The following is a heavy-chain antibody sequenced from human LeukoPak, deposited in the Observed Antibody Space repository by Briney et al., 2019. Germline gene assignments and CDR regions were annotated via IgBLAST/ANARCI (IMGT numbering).Heavy chain of an antibody. V-gene: IGHV4-39*02. CDR3: ARSSGTGTFSY. CDR2: VYYGRSP. D-gene: IGHD6-25*01. CDR1: GDSISRSTYY. J-gene: IGHJ4*02. Sequence: SETLSLTCTVSGDSISRSTYYWAWIRQPPGEGLEWIGSVYYGRSPYFNPSLESRATISVDTSKNHFSLKMSSVTAADTAVYYCARSSGTGTFSYWGQGTLVTVSS.